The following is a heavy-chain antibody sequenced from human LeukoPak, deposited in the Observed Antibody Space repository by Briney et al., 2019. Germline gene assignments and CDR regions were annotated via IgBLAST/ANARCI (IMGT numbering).Heavy chain of an antibody. CDR3: ARGDSSGWYLVDY. CDR1: GYTFTGYY. Sequence: ALVKVSCKASGYTFTGYYMHWVRQAPGQGLEWMGWINPNSGGTNYAQKFQGRVTMTRDTSISTAYMELSRLRSDDTAVYYCARGDSSGWYLVDYWGQGTLVTVSS. J-gene: IGHJ4*02. V-gene: IGHV1-2*02. CDR2: INPNSGGT. D-gene: IGHD6-19*01.